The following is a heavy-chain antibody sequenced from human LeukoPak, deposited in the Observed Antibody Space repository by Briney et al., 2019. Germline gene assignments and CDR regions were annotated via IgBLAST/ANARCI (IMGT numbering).Heavy chain of an antibody. CDR2: INSDGSST. V-gene: IGHV3-74*01. D-gene: IGHD6-19*01. CDR1: GFTFSSYW. Sequence: GGSLRLSCAASGFTFSSYWMHWVPQAPGKGLVWVSRINSDGSSTSYADSVKGRFTISRDNAKNTLYLQMNSLRAEDTAVYYCARGRYSSGWYYFDYWGQGTLVTVSS. J-gene: IGHJ4*02. CDR3: ARGRYSSGWYYFDY.